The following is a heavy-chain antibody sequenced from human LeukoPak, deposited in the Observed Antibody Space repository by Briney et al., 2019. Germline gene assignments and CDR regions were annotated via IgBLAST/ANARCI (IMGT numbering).Heavy chain of an antibody. CDR3: ARDQVLLWFGEFGP. V-gene: IGHV1-69*13. D-gene: IGHD3-10*01. J-gene: IGHJ5*02. CDR1: GGTFSSYA. CDR2: IIPIFGTA. Sequence: GASVKVSCKASGGTFSSYAISWVRQAPGQGLEWMGGIIPIFGTANYAQKFQGRVTITADESTSTAYMELSSLRSEDTAVYYCARDQVLLWFGEFGPWGQGTLVTVSS.